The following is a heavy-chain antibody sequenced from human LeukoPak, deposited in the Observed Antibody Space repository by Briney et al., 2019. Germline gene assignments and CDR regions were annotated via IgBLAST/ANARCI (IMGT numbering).Heavy chain of an antibody. V-gene: IGHV4-39*01. CDR2: IYYSGST. D-gene: IGHD3-10*01. CDR3: ARHTGYYGSGSYYIGFDY. J-gene: IGHJ4*02. Sequence: SETLSLTCTVSGGSISSSSYYWGWIRQPPGKGLEWIGSIYYSGSTYYNPSLKSRVTLSVDTSKNQFSLKLSSVTAADTAVYYCARHTGYYGSGSYYIGFDYWGQGTLVTVSS. CDR1: GGSISSSSYY.